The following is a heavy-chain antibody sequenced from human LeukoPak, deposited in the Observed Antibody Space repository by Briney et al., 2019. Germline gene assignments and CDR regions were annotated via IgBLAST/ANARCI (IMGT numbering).Heavy chain of an antibody. CDR1: GFTFSSHW. D-gene: IGHD6-13*01. J-gene: IGHJ4*02. CDR2: INQGGSVK. V-gene: IGHV3-7*01. CDR3: ARDGTADGLYFDY. Sequence: GGSLRLSCVASGFTFSSHWMSCVPQAPGKGLRWGANINQGGSVKHYVDSVQGRFTISRDNAQNSLYLQLSSLRAEDTAVYYCARDGTADGLYFDYWGQGTLVTVSS.